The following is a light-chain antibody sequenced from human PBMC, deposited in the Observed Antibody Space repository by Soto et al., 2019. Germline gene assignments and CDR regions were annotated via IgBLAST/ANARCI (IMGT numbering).Light chain of an antibody. Sequence: QSALTQPASVSGSPGQSITISCTGTRSDVGGYNYVSWYQHHPGKAPKLMIYDVSNRPSGVSNRFSGSKSCNTASLTISGLQAEDEADYYCSSYTSSSIVVFGGGTKLTVL. J-gene: IGLJ2*01. V-gene: IGLV2-14*03. CDR1: RSDVGGYNY. CDR3: SSYTSSSIVV. CDR2: DVS.